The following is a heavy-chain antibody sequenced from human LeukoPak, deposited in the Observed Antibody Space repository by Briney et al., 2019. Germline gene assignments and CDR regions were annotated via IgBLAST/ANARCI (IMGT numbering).Heavy chain of an antibody. V-gene: IGHV4-59*01. CDR3: ARAPWDFGGSSRYVPHFTPSNWFDP. CDR2: IYYSGST. CDR1: GGSISSYY. J-gene: IGHJ5*02. D-gene: IGHD6-13*01. Sequence: SETLSLTCTVSGGSISSYYWSWIRQPPGKGLEWIGYIYYSGSTNYNPSLKSRVTISVDTSKNQFSLKLSSVTAADTAVYYCARAPWDFGGSSRYVPHFTPSNWFDPWGQGTLVTVSS.